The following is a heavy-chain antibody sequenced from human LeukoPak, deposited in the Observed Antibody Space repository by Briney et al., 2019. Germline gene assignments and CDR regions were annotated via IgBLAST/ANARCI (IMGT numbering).Heavy chain of an antibody. J-gene: IGHJ4*02. CDR1: GGSISSGSYY. D-gene: IGHD4-11*01. V-gene: IGHV4-30-2*01. CDR3: ATHRGYDYNYYFDY. CDR2: IYHSGST. Sequence: PSETLSLTCTVSGGSISSGSYYWRWIRQPPGKGLEWIGYIYHSGSTYYNPSLKSRVTISVDRSKNQFSLKLSSVTAADTAVYYCATHRGYDYNYYFDYWGQGTLVTVSS.